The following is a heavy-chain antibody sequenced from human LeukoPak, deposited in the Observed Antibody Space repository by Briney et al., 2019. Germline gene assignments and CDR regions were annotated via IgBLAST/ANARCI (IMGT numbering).Heavy chain of an antibody. CDR2: INPNSGGT. D-gene: IGHD5-12*01. CDR3: ASAVATPDPTFDY. J-gene: IGHJ4*02. CDR1: GYTFTGYY. V-gene: IGHV1-2*06. Sequence: GASVKVSCKASGYTFTGYYMHWVRQAPGQGLEWMGRINPNSGGTNYAQKFQGRVTMTRDTSIRTAYMELSRLRSDDTAVYYCASAVATPDPTFDYWGQGTLVTVSS.